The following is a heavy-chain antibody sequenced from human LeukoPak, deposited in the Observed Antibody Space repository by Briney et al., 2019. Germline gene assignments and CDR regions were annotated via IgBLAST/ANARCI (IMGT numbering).Heavy chain of an antibody. Sequence: PGGCPRLSCAGPGFTFSSYAIHRGRPAPGQGVEWVANIKQDGSEKHHGASVKGRFTISRDNAKNSLYLQMNSLRVEDTAVYYCVKHETGPEYWGQGTLVAVSS. V-gene: IGHV3-7*01. CDR1: GFTFSSYA. D-gene: IGHD1-14*01. CDR3: VKHETGPEY. J-gene: IGHJ4*02. CDR2: IKQDGSEK.